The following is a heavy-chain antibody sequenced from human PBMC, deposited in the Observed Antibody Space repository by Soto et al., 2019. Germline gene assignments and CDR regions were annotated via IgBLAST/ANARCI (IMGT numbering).Heavy chain of an antibody. V-gene: IGHV4-30-4*01. D-gene: IGHD2-21*01. Sequence: QVQLQESGPGLVKPSQTLSLTCTVSGGSINTYNNYWSWIRQPPGKGLEWIGYVYYSGSTHYNPSLKSRVTMSIDTSKNQFSLNLTSVIAADTAVYYCVRDVFCGGAPACPDMDVWGQGTTVTVSS. CDR2: VYYSGST. J-gene: IGHJ6*02. CDR3: VRDVFCGGAPACPDMDV. CDR1: GGSINTYNNY.